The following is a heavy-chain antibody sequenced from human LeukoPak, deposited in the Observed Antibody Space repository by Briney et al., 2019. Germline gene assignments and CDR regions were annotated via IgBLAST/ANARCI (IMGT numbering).Heavy chain of an antibody. V-gene: IGHV3-74*01. CDR2: MNADGRTI. J-gene: IGHJ2*01. D-gene: IGHD1-7*01. Sequence: GGSLRLSCAASGFTFSSSWMHWVRQGTGKGLVWVARMNADGRTINYADSVKGRFTISRDNAKNTLYLQMNSLRTEDAAVYYCARAGNYYFDLWGRGTQVTVSS. CDR3: ARAGNYYFDL. CDR1: GFTFSSSW.